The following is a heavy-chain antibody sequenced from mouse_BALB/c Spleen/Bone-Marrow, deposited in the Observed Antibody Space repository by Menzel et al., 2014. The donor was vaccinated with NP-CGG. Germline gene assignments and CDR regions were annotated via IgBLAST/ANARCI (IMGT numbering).Heavy chain of an antibody. J-gene: IGHJ4*01. CDR3: VRDGGIYYDYLYAMDY. D-gene: IGHD2-4*01. V-gene: IGHV2-9-2*01. Sequence: QVQLKESGPGLVAPSQSLSVTCTVSGFSLTSYDISWIRQPPGKGLEWLGVIWTGGGTNYNSAFMSRLSISKDNSKSQVFLKMNSLQIDDTAIYYCVRDGGIYYDYLYAMDYWGQGTSVTVSS. CDR1: GFSLTSYD. CDR2: IWTGGGT.